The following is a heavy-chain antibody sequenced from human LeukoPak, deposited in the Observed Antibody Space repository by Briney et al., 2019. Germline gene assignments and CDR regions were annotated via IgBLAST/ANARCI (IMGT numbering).Heavy chain of an antibody. CDR3: ARDRVPEHGDYRNWFDP. CDR2: ISAYNGNT. Sequence: ASVKVSCKASGYTFTSYGISWVRQARGQGLEWMGWISAYNGNTNYAQKLQGRVTMTTDTSTSTAYMELRSLRSDDTAVYYCARDRVPEHGDYRNWFDPWGQGTLVTVSS. J-gene: IGHJ5*02. V-gene: IGHV1-18*01. CDR1: GYTFTSYG. D-gene: IGHD4-17*01.